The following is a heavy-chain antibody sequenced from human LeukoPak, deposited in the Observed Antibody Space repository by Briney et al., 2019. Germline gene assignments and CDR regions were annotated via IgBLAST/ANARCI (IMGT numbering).Heavy chain of an antibody. J-gene: IGHJ2*01. CDR1: DDSISSYY. D-gene: IGHD3-16*01. Sequence: SETLSLTCTVSDDSISSYYWSWIRQPPGKGPEWIAYIYSTGATGYNPSLRSRVSISLDTSKSHFSLKLSSVTVADTAVYFCARLKVGAYFDLWGRGTLVTVSS. CDR2: IYSTGAT. V-gene: IGHV4-59*08. CDR3: ARLKVGAYFDL.